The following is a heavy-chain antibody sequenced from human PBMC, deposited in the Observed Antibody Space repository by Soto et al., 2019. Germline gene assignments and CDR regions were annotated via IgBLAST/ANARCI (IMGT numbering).Heavy chain of an antibody. Sequence: SGSLELGCAACRGTIRNYEDGWIRQPPGKGLEWIAYIFYSGSTNYNPSLKSRVTISVDTSKNQFSLNLRSVTAADTAVYYCTRHSNITRGWFDLSGQGILVTVPS. V-gene: IGHV4-59*01. CDR2: IFYSGST. CDR3: TRHSNITRGWFDL. J-gene: IGHJ5*02. CDR1: RGTIRNYE. D-gene: IGHD2-2*01.